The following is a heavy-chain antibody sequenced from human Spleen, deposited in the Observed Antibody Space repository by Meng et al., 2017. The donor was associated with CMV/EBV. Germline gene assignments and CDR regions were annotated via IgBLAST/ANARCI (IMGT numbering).Heavy chain of an antibody. V-gene: IGHV3-53*01. J-gene: IGHJ3*02. CDR3: ASLNAFDI. CDR1: GFTFSTYS. CDR2: IYRGGST. Sequence: GESLKISCVVSGFTFSTYSMHWVRQAPGKGLEWVSVIYRGGSTYYADSVKGRFTISRDNSKNTLYLQMNGLRAEDTAVYYCASLNAFDIWGQGTRVTVSS.